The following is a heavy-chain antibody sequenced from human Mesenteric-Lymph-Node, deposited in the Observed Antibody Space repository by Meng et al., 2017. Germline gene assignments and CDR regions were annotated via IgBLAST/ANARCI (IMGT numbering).Heavy chain of an antibody. CDR2: IWYDGSNK. Sequence: GGSLKISCAASGFTFSSYGMHWVRQAPGKGLEWVAVIWYDGSNKYYADSVKGRFTISRDNSKNTLYLQMNSLRAEDTAVYYCATYYDFWSGYYTFDYWGQGTLVTVSS. V-gene: IGHV3-33*01. J-gene: IGHJ4*02. CDR1: GFTFSSYG. D-gene: IGHD3-3*01. CDR3: ATYYDFWSGYYTFDY.